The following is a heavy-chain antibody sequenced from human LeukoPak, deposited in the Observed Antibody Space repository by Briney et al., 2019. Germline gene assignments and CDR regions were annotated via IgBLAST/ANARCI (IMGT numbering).Heavy chain of an antibody. CDR3: VRVARDHYGSGSYYYYYYGMDV. V-gene: IGHV1-8*01. CDR2: MNPNSGNT. D-gene: IGHD3-10*01. J-gene: IGHJ6*02. Sequence: ASVKVSCKASGYTFTSYDINWVRQATGPGLEWMGVMNPNSGNTGYAQKFQGRVTMTRNTSISTAYMELSSLRSEDTAVYYCVRVARDHYGSGSYYYYYYGMDVWGQGTTVTVSS. CDR1: GYTFTSYD.